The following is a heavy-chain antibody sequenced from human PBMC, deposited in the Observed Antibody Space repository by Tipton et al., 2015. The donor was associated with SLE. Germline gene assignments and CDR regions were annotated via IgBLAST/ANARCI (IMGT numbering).Heavy chain of an antibody. D-gene: IGHD2-15*01. CDR3: AVAVVPAGMDV. CDR1: GFTFRIYW. V-gene: IGHV3-7*03. J-gene: IGHJ6*02. Sequence: SLRLSCATSGFTFRIYWMTWVRQAPGKGLEWVASINQDGSEQHYVDSVKGRFTISRDNARDSLYLQMNTLRADDTAVYYCAVAVVPAGMDVWGQGTTVTVSS. CDR2: INQDGSEQ.